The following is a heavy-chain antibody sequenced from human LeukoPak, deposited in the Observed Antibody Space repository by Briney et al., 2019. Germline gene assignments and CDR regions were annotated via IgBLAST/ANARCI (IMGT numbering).Heavy chain of an antibody. CDR3: XXXXXXXXXXXXXDRKIIDY. CDR2: IYYSGST. Sequence: PSETLSLTCTVSGGSISSSSYYWGWIRQPPGKGLEWIGSIYYSGSTYYNPSLKSRVTISVDTSKNQFSLKLSSVTAADTAVYXXXXXXXXXXXXXXXDRKIIDYWGQGTLVTVSS. CDR1: GGSISSSSYY. V-gene: IGHV4-39*01. J-gene: IGHJ4*02.